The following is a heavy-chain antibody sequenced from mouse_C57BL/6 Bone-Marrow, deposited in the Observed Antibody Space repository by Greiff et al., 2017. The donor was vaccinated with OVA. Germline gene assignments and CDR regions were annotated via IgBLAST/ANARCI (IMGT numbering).Heavy chain of an antibody. CDR1: GYTFTSYW. CDR3: ARSPYGNSSFDY. D-gene: IGHD1-1*01. J-gene: IGHJ2*01. CDR2: IYPGSGST. V-gene: IGHV1-55*01. Sequence: QVQLKQSGAELVKPGASVKMSCKASGYTFTSYWITWVKQRPGQGLEWIGDIYPGSGSTNYNEKFKSKATLTVDTSSSTAYMQLSSLTSEDSAVYYCARSPYGNSSFDYWGQGTTLTVSS.